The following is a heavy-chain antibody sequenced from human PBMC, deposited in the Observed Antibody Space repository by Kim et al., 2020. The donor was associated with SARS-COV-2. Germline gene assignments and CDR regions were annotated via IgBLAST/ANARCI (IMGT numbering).Heavy chain of an antibody. CDR3: AKVLLAVAGEEAEGEEVYYGMDV. CDR1: GFTFDDYA. V-gene: IGHV3-9*01. CDR2: ISWNSGSI. D-gene: IGHD6-19*01. Sequence: GGSLRLSCAASGFTFDDYAMHWVRQAPGKGLEWVSGISWNSGSIGYADSVKGRFTISRDNAQNSLYLQMNSLRAEDTALYYCAKVLLAVAGEEAEGEEVYYGMDVWGQGTTVTVSS. J-gene: IGHJ6*02.